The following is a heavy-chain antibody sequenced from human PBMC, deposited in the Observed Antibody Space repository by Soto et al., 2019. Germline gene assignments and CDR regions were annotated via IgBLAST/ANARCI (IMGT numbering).Heavy chain of an antibody. CDR2: ISSASDTI. CDR1: GFTFSNSV. V-gene: IGHV3-23*01. CDR3: AKYECESGSCHRWFDP. D-gene: IGHD2-15*01. Sequence: GGSLRLSCAASGFTFSNSVMSWVRQAPGKGLEWVSTISSASDTIYYADFVKGRFTISRDNSKNTLYLQMNSLIVEDTAVYSCAKYECESGSCHRWFDPWGQGTLVTVSS. J-gene: IGHJ5*02.